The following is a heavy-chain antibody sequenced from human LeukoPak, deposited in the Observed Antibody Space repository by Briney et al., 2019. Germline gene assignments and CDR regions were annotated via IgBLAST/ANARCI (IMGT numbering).Heavy chain of an antibody. Sequence: GGSLRLSCAASGFTFSSYSMNWVRQAPGKGLEWVSSISSSSSCIYYADSVKGRFTISRDNAKNSLYLQMNSLRAEDTAVYYCARGSWNYYGSGSYSSFDPWGQGTLVTVSS. V-gene: IGHV3-21*04. CDR3: ARGSWNYYGSGSYSSFDP. CDR1: GFTFSSYS. D-gene: IGHD3-10*01. J-gene: IGHJ5*02. CDR2: ISSSSSCI.